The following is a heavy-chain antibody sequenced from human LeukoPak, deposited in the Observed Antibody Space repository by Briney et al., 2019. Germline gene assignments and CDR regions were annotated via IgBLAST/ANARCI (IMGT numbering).Heavy chain of an antibody. Sequence: GGSLRLSCIASGFTFSLYAMHWVRQAPGKGLEYVSAISSSDGSTYYADSVKGRFTISRDNSKDTLYLQMGSLRPEDKGVYYCVREERGQAMDYWGQGTLVTVSS. D-gene: IGHD2-2*01. CDR3: VREERGQAMDY. J-gene: IGHJ4*02. V-gene: IGHV3-64*02. CDR2: ISSSDGST. CDR1: GFTFSLYA.